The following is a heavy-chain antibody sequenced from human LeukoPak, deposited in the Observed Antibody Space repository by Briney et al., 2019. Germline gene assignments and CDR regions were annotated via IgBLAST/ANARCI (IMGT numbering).Heavy chain of an antibody. J-gene: IGHJ6*03. V-gene: IGHV1-2*02. D-gene: IGHD3-10*01. Sequence: ASVKVSCKASGYTFTGYYIHWVRQAPGQGLEWMGWINPNSGGTNYAQKFQGRVTMTRDTSISTAYMELSRLRSDDTAVYYCASTGGSGSYSYYYYYMDVWGKGTTVTVSS. CDR3: ASTGGSGSYSYYYYYMDV. CDR1: GYTFTGYY. CDR2: INPNSGGT.